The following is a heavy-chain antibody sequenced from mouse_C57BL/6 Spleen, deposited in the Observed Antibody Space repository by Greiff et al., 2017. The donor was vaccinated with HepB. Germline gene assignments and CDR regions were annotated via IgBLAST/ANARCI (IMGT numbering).Heavy chain of an antibody. D-gene: IGHD1-1*01. J-gene: IGHJ2*01. Sequence: EVKLLESGPGLVKPSQSLSLTCSVTGYSITSGYYWNWIRQFPGNKLEWMGYISYDGSNNYNPSLKNRISITRDTSTNQFFLKLNSVTNGDTATFYVASFYCGSRYYLDYWGQGTTLTVSS. CDR1: GYSITSGYY. CDR2: ISYDGSN. CDR3: ASFYCGSRYYLDY. V-gene: IGHV3-6*01.